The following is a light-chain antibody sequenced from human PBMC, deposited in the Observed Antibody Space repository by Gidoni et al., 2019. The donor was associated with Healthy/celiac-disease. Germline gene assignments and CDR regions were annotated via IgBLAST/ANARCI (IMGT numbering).Light chain of an antibody. CDR2: KDS. Sequence: SYLLTPPPSLSVSPGQTARSTCSGDALPKQYAYWYQQKQGQAPVLVIYKDSERSSGIPERFSGSSAGTTVTLTISGVQAEDEADYYWQSADSSGTYVFGTGTKVT. J-gene: IGLJ1*01. CDR1: ALPKQY. V-gene: IGLV3-25*03. CDR3: QSADSSGTYV.